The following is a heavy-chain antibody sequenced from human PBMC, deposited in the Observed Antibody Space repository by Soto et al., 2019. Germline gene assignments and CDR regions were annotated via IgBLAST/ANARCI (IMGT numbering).Heavy chain of an antibody. CDR1: GDSVSSNSAA. D-gene: IGHD1-7*01. V-gene: IGHV6-1*01. CDR2: TYYRTRWYY. J-gene: IGHJ6*03. Sequence: QVQLQESGPGLVKPSQTLSLTCVISGDSVSSNSAAWNWIRQSPSRGLEWLGRTYYRTRWYYDYAVSVRSRITVNPHTSKNQCSLQLTSVTPEDTAVYYCAGTTSHYWYYMDVWGKGTTVTVSS. CDR3: AGTTSHYWYYMDV.